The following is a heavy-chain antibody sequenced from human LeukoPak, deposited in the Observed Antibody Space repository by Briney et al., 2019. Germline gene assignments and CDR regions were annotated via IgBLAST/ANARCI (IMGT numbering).Heavy chain of an antibody. CDR3: AKDPTDFDSSGQTYFDY. CDR2: ISASGGTT. V-gene: IGHV3-23*01. J-gene: IGHJ4*02. CDR1: GFTLSSCA. Sequence: GGSLRLSCAASGFTLSSCAMSWVRQAPGKGLEWVSGISASGGTTYYADSVKGRFTISRDNSKNTLVLQLNSLRAEDTAVYYCAKDPTDFDSSGQTYFDYWGQGTLVTVSS. D-gene: IGHD3-22*01.